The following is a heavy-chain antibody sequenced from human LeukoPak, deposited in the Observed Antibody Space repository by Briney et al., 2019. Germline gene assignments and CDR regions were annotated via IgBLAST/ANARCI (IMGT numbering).Heavy chain of an antibody. CDR2: IYYSGST. CDR3: AGNLRGGIDY. Sequence: SETLSLTRTVSGGSVSSGSYYRSWIRQPPGKGLEWIGYIYYSGSTNYNPSLKSRVTISVDTSKNQFSLKLSSVTAADTAVYYCAGNLRGGIDYWGQGTLVTVSS. CDR1: GGSVSSGSYY. J-gene: IGHJ4*02. V-gene: IGHV4-61*01. D-gene: IGHD3-10*01.